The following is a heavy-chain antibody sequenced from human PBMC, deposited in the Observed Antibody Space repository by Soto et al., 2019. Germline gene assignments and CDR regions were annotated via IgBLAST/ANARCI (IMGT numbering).Heavy chain of an antibody. CDR3: ARAAVVAGTNWFDP. Sequence: ASETLSLTCTVSGGSISSGDYYWSWIRQPPGKGLEWIGYIYYSGSTYYNPSLKSRVTISVDTSKNQFSLKLSSVTAADTAVYYCARAAVVAGTNWFDPWGQGTLVTVSS. V-gene: IGHV4-30-4*01. D-gene: IGHD2-15*01. J-gene: IGHJ5*02. CDR1: GGSISSGDYY. CDR2: IYYSGST.